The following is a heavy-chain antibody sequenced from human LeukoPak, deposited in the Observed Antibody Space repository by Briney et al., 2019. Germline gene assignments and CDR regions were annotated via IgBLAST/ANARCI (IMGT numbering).Heavy chain of an antibody. Sequence: GRSLRLSCVASGFTFRNHAFEWVRQAPGKGLEWVAVIAYDGSKQYYGDPLKGRFTISRDNVKETLYLEMNSLRAEDTAVYYCAKVSSSSWYFFDYWGQGTLVTVSS. CDR2: IAYDGSKQ. J-gene: IGHJ4*02. V-gene: IGHV3-30*04. CDR1: GFTFRNHA. CDR3: AKVSSSSWYFFDY. D-gene: IGHD6-13*01.